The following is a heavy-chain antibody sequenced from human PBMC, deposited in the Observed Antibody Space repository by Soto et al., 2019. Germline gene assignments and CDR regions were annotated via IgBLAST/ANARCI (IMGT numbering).Heavy chain of an antibody. CDR2: IYHSGST. J-gene: IGHJ5*02. D-gene: IGHD1-7*01. CDR3: AGYNWNYYFDP. V-gene: IGHV4-61*01. Sequence: PSETLSLTCTVSGGSVRDGSYYWAWLRQPPGKGLEWIGHIYHSGSTIYNPSLKSRVTISIDTSKCQFSLNLNSMTAADTAVYYCAGYNWNYYFDPWGQGTLVTVSS. CDR1: GGSVRDGSYY.